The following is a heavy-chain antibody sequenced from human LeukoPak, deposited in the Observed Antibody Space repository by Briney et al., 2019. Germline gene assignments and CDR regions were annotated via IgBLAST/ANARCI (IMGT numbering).Heavy chain of an antibody. CDR2: ISWNSGSI. V-gene: IGHV3-9*01. CDR3: ARGGVKQLAPFDY. J-gene: IGHJ4*02. CDR1: GFTFDDYA. Sequence: GRSLRLSCAASGFTFDDYAMHWVRQAPGKGLEWVSGISWNSGSIGYADSVKGRFTISRDNAKNSLYLQMNSLRAEDTALYYCARGGVKQLAPFDYWGQGTLVTVSS. D-gene: IGHD6-6*01.